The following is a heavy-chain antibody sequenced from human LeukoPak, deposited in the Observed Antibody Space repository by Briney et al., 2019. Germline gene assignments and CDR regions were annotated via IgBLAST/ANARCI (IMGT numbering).Heavy chain of an antibody. CDR2: IYHSGST. CDR3: RSSGWYDSDWFDP. Sequence: SSETLSLTCTVSGYSISSGYYWGWIRQPPGKGLEWIGSIYHSGSTYYNPSLKSRVTISVDTSKNQFSLKLSSVTAADTAVYYCRSSGWYDSDWFDPWGQGTLVTVSS. V-gene: IGHV4-38-2*02. J-gene: IGHJ5*02. CDR1: GYSISSGYY. D-gene: IGHD6-19*01.